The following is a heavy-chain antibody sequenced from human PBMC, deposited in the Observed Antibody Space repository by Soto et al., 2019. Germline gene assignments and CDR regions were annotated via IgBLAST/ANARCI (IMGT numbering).Heavy chain of an antibody. CDR1: GFTFSSYS. D-gene: IGHD3-9*01. J-gene: IGHJ4*02. Sequence: SLRLSCAASGFTFSSYSMNWVRQAPGKGLEWVSYISSSSSTIYYADSVKGRFTISRDNSKNTLYLQMNSLRAEDTAVYYCAPDYDILTGYSSAHFDYWGQGTLVTVSS. V-gene: IGHV3-48*01. CDR2: ISSSSSTI. CDR3: APDYDILTGYSSAHFDY.